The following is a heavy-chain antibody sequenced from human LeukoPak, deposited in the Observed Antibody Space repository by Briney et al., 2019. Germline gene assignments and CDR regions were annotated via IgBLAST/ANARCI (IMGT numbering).Heavy chain of an antibody. D-gene: IGHD6-19*01. CDR3: ARNPKTQWLVLSYYYYYMDL. CDR2: ISSSSSYI. J-gene: IGHJ6*03. Sequence: GGSLRLSCAASGFTFSSYSMNWVRQAPGKGLEWVSSISSSSSYIYYADSVKGRFTISRDNAKNSLYLQMNSLRAEDTAVYYCARNPKTQWLVLSYYYYYMDLWGQGNPVNVS. V-gene: IGHV3-21*01. CDR1: GFTFSSYS.